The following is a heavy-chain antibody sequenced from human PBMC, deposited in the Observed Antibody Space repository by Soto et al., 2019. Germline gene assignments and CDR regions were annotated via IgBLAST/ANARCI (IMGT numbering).Heavy chain of an antibody. CDR1: GYRFNTYG. J-gene: IGHJ6*01. CDR2: ISTHNGKT. D-gene: IGHD1-7*01. Sequence: QVQVVQSGAEVKKPGASVKVSCKASGYRFNTYGFSWVRQAPGQGLEWMGWISTHNGKTIYAQKFQGRVTMTTDTSTTSAYMELRSLRFDDTAVYYCAGDFGMELPILMVVWGQGATVSVSS. CDR3: AGDFGMELPILMVV. V-gene: IGHV1-18*01.